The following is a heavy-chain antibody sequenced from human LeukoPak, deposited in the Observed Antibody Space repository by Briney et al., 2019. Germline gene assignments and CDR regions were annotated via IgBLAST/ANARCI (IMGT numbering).Heavy chain of an antibody. J-gene: IGHJ6*02. CDR3: ARDSRDYYDSSGYYYYYYGMDV. D-gene: IGHD3-22*01. CDR1: GFILNNYG. V-gene: IGHV3-66*01. CDR2: IYSGGST. Sequence: GGSLRLSCAASGFILNNYGVHWVRQAPGKGLEWVSVIYSGGSTYYADSVKGRFTISRDNSKNTLYLQMNSLRAEDTAVYYCARDSRDYYDSSGYYYYYYGMDVWGQGTTVTVSS.